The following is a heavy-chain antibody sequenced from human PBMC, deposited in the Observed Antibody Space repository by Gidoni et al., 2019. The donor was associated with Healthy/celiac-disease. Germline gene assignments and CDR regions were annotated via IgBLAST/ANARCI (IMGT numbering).Heavy chain of an antibody. CDR3: ARTRERAIFGVVMGWFDP. CDR1: GFTFRSYS. CDR2: ISSSSSYI. J-gene: IGHJ5*02. Sequence: EVQLVESGGGLVKPGGSLRLSCAASGFTFRSYSMNWVRQAPGKGLEWVSSISSSSSYIYYADSVKGRFTISRDNAKNSLYLQMNSLRAEDTAVYYCARTRERAIFGVVMGWFDPWGQGTLVTVSS. V-gene: IGHV3-21*01. D-gene: IGHD3-3*01.